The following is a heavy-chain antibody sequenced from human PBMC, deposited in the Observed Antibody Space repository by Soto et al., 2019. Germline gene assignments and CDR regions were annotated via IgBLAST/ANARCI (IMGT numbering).Heavy chain of an antibody. J-gene: IGHJ4*02. Sequence: GGSLRLSCAASGFTFSDDYMSWIRQAPGKGLEWVSYISSSGSTIYYADSVKGRFTISRDNAKNSLYLQMNSLRAEDTAVYYCARVDSSGWYKDYFDYWGQGTLVTVSS. CDR1: GFTFSDDY. V-gene: IGHV3-11*01. CDR3: ARVDSSGWYKDYFDY. CDR2: ISSSGSTI. D-gene: IGHD6-19*01.